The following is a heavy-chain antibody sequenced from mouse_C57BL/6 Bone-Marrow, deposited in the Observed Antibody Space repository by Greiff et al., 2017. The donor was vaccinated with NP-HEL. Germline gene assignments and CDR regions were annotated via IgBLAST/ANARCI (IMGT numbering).Heavy chain of an antibody. CDR2: FYPGSGSI. CDR3: ARHGGDYYGSSYEAMDY. J-gene: IGHJ4*01. D-gene: IGHD1-1*01. V-gene: IGHV1-62-2*01. Sequence: VKLMESGAELVKPGASVKLSCKASGYTFTEYTIHWVKQRSGQGLEWIGWFYPGSGSIKYNEKFKDKATLTADKSSSTVYMELSRLTSEDSAVYFCARHGGDYYGSSYEAMDYWGQGTSVTVSS. CDR1: GYTFTEYT.